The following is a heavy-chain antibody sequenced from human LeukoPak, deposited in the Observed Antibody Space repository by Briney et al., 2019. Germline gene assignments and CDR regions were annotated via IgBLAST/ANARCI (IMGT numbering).Heavy chain of an antibody. J-gene: IGHJ3*02. Sequence: GGSLRLSCAASGFTFSSYYMSWVRQAPGKGLEWVANIKDDGSEKYYVDSVKGRFTISRDNAKNSLYLQMNSLRAEDTAVYYCARDLLTGYYGPRDAFDIWGQGTMVTVSS. CDR1: GFTFSSYY. CDR3: ARDLLTGYYGPRDAFDI. D-gene: IGHD3-10*01. CDR2: IKDDGSEK. V-gene: IGHV3-7*01.